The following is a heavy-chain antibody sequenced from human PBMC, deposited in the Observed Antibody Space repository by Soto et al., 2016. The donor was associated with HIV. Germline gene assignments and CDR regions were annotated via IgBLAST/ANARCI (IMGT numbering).Heavy chain of an antibody. CDR3: AGYDTAPGENWFDP. V-gene: IGHV4-59*01. CDR2: IYYSGSP. Sequence: QVQLLQSGPGLVKPSETLSLTCTISGGSISHYYWNWIRQPPGKGLEWIGYIYYSGSPSYNPLQESSFHVNGHVQESVSLRLTSMTAADTAVYYCAGYDTAPGENWFDPGAREPWSPSPQ. D-gene: IGHD2-15*01. CDR1: GGSISHYY. J-gene: IGHJ5*02.